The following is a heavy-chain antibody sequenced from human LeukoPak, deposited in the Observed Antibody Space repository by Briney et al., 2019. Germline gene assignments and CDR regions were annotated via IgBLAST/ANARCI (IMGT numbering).Heavy chain of an antibody. Sequence: SQTLSLTCTVSGGSISSGSYYWSWIRQPAGKGLEWIGRIYTSGSTNYNPSLKSRVTISVDTSKNQFSLKLSSVTAADTAVYYCASYRDGGNSGTDYWGQGTLVTVSS. CDR2: IYTSGST. CDR3: ASYRDGGNSGTDY. CDR1: GGSISSGSYY. J-gene: IGHJ4*02. V-gene: IGHV4-61*02. D-gene: IGHD4-23*01.